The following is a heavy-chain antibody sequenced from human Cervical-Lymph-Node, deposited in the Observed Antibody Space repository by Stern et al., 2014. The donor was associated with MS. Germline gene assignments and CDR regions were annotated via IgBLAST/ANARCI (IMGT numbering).Heavy chain of an antibody. CDR3: ARAIFGVNTAAMAPDAFDT. CDR2: IYTDDST. D-gene: IGHD3-3*01. Sequence: EVQLEESGGGLIQPGGSLRLSCAAPGFTVSNNYMSWVRQAPGKGLEWVSLIYTDDSTYYAGSVKGRFPISRDSSKNKLFLQMNSRRAEDTAVYYCARAIFGVNTAAMAPDAFDTWGQGTMVTVSS. CDR1: GFTVSNNY. J-gene: IGHJ3*02. V-gene: IGHV3-53*01.